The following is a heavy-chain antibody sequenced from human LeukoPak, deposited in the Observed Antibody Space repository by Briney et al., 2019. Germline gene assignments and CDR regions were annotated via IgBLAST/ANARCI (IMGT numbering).Heavy chain of an antibody. D-gene: IGHD6-6*01. Sequence: SETLSLTCRVPGDSVRNALYYVGWIRQPPGKGLEWVACLSHAGNTWYNPSLESRLSISVDTSKLEFSMKLGYVTAVDSALYWCSTHNASRRVGFDFWGQGILVTVSS. CDR1: GDSVRNALYY. V-gene: IGHV4-39*01. CDR3: STHNASRRVGFDF. J-gene: IGHJ4*02. CDR2: LSHAGNT.